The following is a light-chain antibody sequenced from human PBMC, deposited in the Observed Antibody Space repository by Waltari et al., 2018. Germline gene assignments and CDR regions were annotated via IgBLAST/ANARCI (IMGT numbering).Light chain of an antibody. V-gene: IGLV1-40*01. CDR2: GNN. CDR3: QSFDNMLSGGVV. Sequence: QSVLTQPPSVSGTPGQRVTISYSGSTSNIGARPAVLWFQPLPGTAPKLLILGNNNRPSGVPDRFSGSKSGTSASLAITGLQADDEADYFCQSFDNMLSGGVVFGGGTKLAVL. CDR1: TSNIGARPA. J-gene: IGLJ2*01.